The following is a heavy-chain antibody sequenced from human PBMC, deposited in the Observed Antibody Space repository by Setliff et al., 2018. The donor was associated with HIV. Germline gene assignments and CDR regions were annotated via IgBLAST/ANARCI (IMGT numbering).Heavy chain of an antibody. CDR2: INHSGIT. CDR1: GGSFSGYY. J-gene: IGHJ6*03. V-gene: IGHV4-34*01. CDR3: ARVPGYSSGTSYMDV. D-gene: IGHD6-19*01. Sequence: PSETLSLTCAVYGGSFSGYYWGWIRQTPGKGLAWIGEINHSGITKYNPSLKRRVTISVDTSKNQFSLKLRSVTAADTAVYYCARVPGYSSGTSYMDVWGRGTTVTVSS.